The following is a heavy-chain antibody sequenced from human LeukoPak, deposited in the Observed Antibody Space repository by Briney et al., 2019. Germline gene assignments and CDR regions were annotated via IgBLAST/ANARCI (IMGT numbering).Heavy chain of an antibody. J-gene: IGHJ6*03. Sequence: SVKVSCKASGGTFISYAISWVRQAPGQGLEWMGGIIPIFGTANYAQKFQGRVTITADESTSTAYMELSSLRSEDTAVYYCARGPLRYCSGGSCYSDYYYYYMDVWGKGTTVTISS. V-gene: IGHV1-69*13. CDR2: IIPIFGTA. CDR3: ARGPLRYCSGGSCYSDYYYYYMDV. CDR1: GGTFISYA. D-gene: IGHD2-15*01.